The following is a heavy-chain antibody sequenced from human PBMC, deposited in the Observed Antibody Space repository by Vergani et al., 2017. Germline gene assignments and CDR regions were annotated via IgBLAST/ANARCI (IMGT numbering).Heavy chain of an antibody. Sequence: EVQLVESGGGLVQPGGSLRLSCAASGFTFSSYAMSWVRQAPGKGLEWVSAISGSGGSTYYADSVKGRFTISRDNSKNTLYLQMNSLRAEDTAVYYCAKDRSGDYYDSSGYPNWFDPWGQGTLVTVSS. CDR1: GFTFSSYA. J-gene: IGHJ5*02. V-gene: IGHV3-23*04. CDR3: AKDRSGDYYDSSGYPNWFDP. D-gene: IGHD3-22*01. CDR2: ISGSGGST.